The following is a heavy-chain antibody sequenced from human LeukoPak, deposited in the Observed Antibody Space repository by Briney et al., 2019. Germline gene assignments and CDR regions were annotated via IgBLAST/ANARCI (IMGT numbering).Heavy chain of an antibody. CDR1: GFTFSSYT. CDR2: IAGSSGYI. CDR3: ARVNDYGGRIINYSDY. J-gene: IGHJ4*02. Sequence: GGSLRLSCAASGFTFSSYTMNWVRQAPGKGLEWVSSIAGSSGYISYADSVKGRFTISRDNAKKSLYLQMTSLTAEDTAVYYCARVNDYGGRIINYSDYWGQGTLVTVSS. D-gene: IGHD4-23*01. V-gene: IGHV3-21*01.